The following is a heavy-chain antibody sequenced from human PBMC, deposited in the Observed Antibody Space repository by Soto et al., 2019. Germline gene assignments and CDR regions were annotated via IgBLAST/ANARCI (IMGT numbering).Heavy chain of an antibody. CDR3: ARGLDYVVY. V-gene: IGHV4-34*01. CDR2: INHSGST. J-gene: IGHJ4*02. CDR1: GGSFSGYY. Sequence: SETLSLTCAVYGGSFSGYYWNWIRQPPGKGLEWIGEINHSGSTNYNPSLKSRVTISVDTSKNQFPLKLSSVTAADTAVYYCARGLDYVVYWGQGTLVTVSS.